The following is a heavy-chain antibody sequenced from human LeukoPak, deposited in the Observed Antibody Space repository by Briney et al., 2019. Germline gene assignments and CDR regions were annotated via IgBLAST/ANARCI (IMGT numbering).Heavy chain of an antibody. V-gene: IGHV5-51*01. D-gene: IGHD6-13*01. CDR3: ARQLGESSSSWLDDDAFDI. CDR2: IYPGDSDT. CDR1: GYSFTSYW. J-gene: IGHJ3*02. Sequence: GESLKISCKGSGYSFTSYWIGWVRQMPGRGLEWMGIIYPGDSDTRYSPSFQGQVTISADKSISTAYLQWSSLKASDTAMYYCARQLGESSSSWLDDDAFDIWGQGTMVTVSS.